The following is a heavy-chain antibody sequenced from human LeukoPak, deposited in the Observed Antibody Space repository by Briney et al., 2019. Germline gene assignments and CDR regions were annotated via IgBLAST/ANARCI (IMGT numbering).Heavy chain of an antibody. CDR3: AKSGMVRGVTLDV. J-gene: IGHJ6*04. CDR1: GFTFSSYW. Sequence: PGGSLRLSCAASGFTFSSYWMSWVHQAPGKGLEWVANIKQDGSEKYYADSVKGRFTISRDNSKNTLYLQMNSLRAEDTAVYYCAKSGMVRGVTLDVWGKGTTVTVSS. CDR2: IKQDGSEK. V-gene: IGHV3-7*01. D-gene: IGHD3-10*01.